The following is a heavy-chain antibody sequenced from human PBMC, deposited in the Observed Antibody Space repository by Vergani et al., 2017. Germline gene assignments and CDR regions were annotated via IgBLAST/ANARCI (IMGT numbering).Heavy chain of an antibody. D-gene: IGHD1-7*01. V-gene: IGHV3-9*01. CDR3: AKDSSWNFGVDAFDI. CDR1: GFTFDDYA. Sequence: EVQLVESGGGLVQPGRSLRLSCAASGFTFDDYAMHWVRQAPGKGLEWVSGISWNSGSIGYADSVKGRFTISRDNAKNSLYLQMNSLRAEETALYYCAKDSSWNFGVDAFDIWGQGTMVTVSS. J-gene: IGHJ3*02. CDR2: ISWNSGSI.